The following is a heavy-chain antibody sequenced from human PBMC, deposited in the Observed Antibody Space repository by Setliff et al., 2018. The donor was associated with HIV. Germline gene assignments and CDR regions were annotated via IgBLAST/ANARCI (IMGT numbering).Heavy chain of an antibody. J-gene: IGHJ4*02. Sequence: GESLKISCIGSGFTFGDHAVSWVRQAPGKGLEWVGSTRSKAYGGTTEYAASVKGRFTILRDDSKSVAYLQMNSLKTEDTAVYYCTSARDFWSGYYFVPYYFHYWGQGTLVTISS. V-gene: IGHV3-49*04. CDR2: TRSKAYGGTT. CDR1: GFTFGDHA. CDR3: TSARDFWSGYYFVPYYFHY. D-gene: IGHD3-3*01.